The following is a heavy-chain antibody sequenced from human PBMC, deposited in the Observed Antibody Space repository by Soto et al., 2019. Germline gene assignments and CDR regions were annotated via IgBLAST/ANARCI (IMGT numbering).Heavy chain of an antibody. CDR2: TYYRSKWYN. CDR3: ARGVEGIAARTNYYYYYMDV. V-gene: IGHV6-1*01. CDR1: GDSVSSNSAA. D-gene: IGHD6-6*01. Sequence: PSQTLSLTCAISGDSVSSNSAAWNWIRQSPSRGLEWLGRTYYRSKWYNDYAVSVKSRITINPDTSKNQFSLQLNSVTPEDTAVYYCARGVEGIAARTNYYYYYMDVWGKGTTVTVSS. J-gene: IGHJ6*03.